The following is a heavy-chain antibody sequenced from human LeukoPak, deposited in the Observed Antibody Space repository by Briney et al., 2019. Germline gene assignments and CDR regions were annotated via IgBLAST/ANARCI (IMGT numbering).Heavy chain of an antibody. D-gene: IGHD2-15*01. CDR3: ARGQYCGSGTCYRPRFDR. CDR1: GYTFTSHY. Sequence: GASVKVSCKASGYTFTSHYMHWVRQAPGEGLEWMGVINPSGGSTMSAQNFQGRVTMTRDTSTSTVYMELSSLRSEDTALYYCARGQYCGSGTCYRPRFDRWGQGTLVTVTS. V-gene: IGHV1-46*03. CDR2: INPSGGST. J-gene: IGHJ5*02.